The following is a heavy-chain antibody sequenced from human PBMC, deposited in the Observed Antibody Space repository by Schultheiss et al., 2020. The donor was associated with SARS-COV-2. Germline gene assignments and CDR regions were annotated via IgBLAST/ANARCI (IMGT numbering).Heavy chain of an antibody. V-gene: IGHV3-53*01. CDR3: ARDSFYDILTGYTRGGYYYGMDV. J-gene: IGHJ6*02. CDR1: GFTVSSNY. Sequence: GESLKISCAASGFTVSSNYMSWVRQAPGKGLEWVSVIYSGGSTYYADSVKGRFTISRDNSKNTLYLQMNSLRAEDTAVYYCARDSFYDILTGYTRGGYYYGMDVWGQGTTVTVSS. D-gene: IGHD3-9*01. CDR2: IYSGGST.